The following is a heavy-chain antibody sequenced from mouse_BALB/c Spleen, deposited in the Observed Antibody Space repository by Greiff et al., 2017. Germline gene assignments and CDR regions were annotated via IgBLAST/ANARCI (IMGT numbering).Heavy chain of an antibody. CDR2: IRNKANGYTT. J-gene: IGHJ4*01. CDR1: GFTFTDYY. CDR3: ARARSSYDAMDY. D-gene: IGHD1-1*01. Sequence: EVQLVESGGGLVQPGGSLRLSCATSGFTFTDYYMSWVRQPPGKALEWLGFIRNKANGYTTEYSASVKGRFTISRDNSQSILYLQMNTLRAEDSATYYCARARSSYDAMDYWGQGTSVTVSS. V-gene: IGHV7-3*02.